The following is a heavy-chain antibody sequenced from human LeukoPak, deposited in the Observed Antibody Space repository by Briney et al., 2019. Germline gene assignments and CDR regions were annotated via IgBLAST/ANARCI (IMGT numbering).Heavy chain of an antibody. J-gene: IGHJ4*02. CDR2: ISYDGSNK. D-gene: IGHD5-18*01. V-gene: IGHV3-30*04. CDR3: AKGRDLDYGYSTSFDY. CDR1: GFTFSSYA. Sequence: PGGSLRLSCAASGFTFSSYAMHWVRQAPGKGLEWVAVISYDGSNKYYADSVKGRFTISRDNSKNTLYLQMNSLRAEDMAVYYCAKGRDLDYGYSTSFDYWGQGTLVTVSS.